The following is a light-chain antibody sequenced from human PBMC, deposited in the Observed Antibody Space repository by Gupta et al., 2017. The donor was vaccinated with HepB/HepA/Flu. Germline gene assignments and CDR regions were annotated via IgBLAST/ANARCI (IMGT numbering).Light chain of an antibody. CDR2: GPY. Sequence: EIVLTQSPGTLSLSPGEGATLSCRASQSVSTSYLSWYQQKPGQAPRLLIYGPYTRATGVPDRFSGSGSGTDFSLTISRLEPDDFAVYHCHQHGYSPYSFGQGTKLEMK. CDR3: HQHGYSPYS. CDR1: QSVSTSY. J-gene: IGKJ2*03. V-gene: IGKV3-20*01.